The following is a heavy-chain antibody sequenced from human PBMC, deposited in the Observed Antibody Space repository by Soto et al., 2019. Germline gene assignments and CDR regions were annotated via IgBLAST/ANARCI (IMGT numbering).Heavy chain of an antibody. J-gene: IGHJ6*02. D-gene: IGHD5-18*01. CDR2: IYYSGST. CDR1: GGSISSSSYY. CDR3: ARGGYSYAYGPYYYYYGMDV. Sequence: QLQLQESGPGLVKPSETLSLTCTVSGGSISSSSYYWGWIRQPPGKGLEWIGSIYYSGSTYYNPSLKSRVTISVDTSKNQFSLKLSSVTAADTAVYYCARGGYSYAYGPYYYYYGMDVWGQGTTVTVSS. V-gene: IGHV4-39*01.